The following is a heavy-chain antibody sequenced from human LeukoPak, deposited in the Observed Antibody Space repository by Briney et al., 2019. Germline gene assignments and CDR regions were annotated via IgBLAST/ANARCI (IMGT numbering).Heavy chain of an antibody. V-gene: IGHV4-59*01. CDR2: IYYTGTT. D-gene: IGHD3-9*01. Sequence: WETLSLTCSVSGDSISGYYWRWVRQPPGRGLEWMGDIYYTGTTKYDPYPVSRVTMSVDTSKTQFSLTLSSVTAAETATYYCARRARLHYFAYLESYYHAIDLWPKGPTVTVSS. CDR1: GDSISGYY. J-gene: IGHJ6*04. CDR3: ARRARLHYFAYLESYYHAIDL.